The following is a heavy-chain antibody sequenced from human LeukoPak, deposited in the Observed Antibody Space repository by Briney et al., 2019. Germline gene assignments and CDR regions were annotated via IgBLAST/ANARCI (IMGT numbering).Heavy chain of an antibody. J-gene: IGHJ4*02. CDR3: VLGQGYYDSTGYYAGY. D-gene: IGHD3-22*01. CDR1: GFSLSTGGVG. V-gene: IGHV2-5*01. Sequence: SGPTLVNPTETLTLACSCSGFSLSTGGVGVGWIRQPPGKGLEWLALIYWNDDKRYSPSLRSRITITKDTSKSQVVLTMTNMDPVDTATYYCVLGQGYYDSTGYYAGYWGQGTLVTVSS. CDR2: IYWNDDK.